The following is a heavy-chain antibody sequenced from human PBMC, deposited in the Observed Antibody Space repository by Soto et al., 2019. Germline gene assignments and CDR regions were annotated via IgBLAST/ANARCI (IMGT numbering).Heavy chain of an antibody. CDR1: GYTFTSYG. CDR2: ISAYNGNT. CDR3: ARVPIYYDSSGYYHYGTFDI. D-gene: IGHD3-22*01. V-gene: IGHV1-18*04. Sequence: ASGKVSCKASGYTFTSYGISWVRQAPGQGLEWMGWISAYNGNTNYAQKLQGRVTMTTDTSTSTAYMELRSLISVTAADTAVYYSARVPIYYDSSGYYHYGTFDIWGQGTMVTVSS. J-gene: IGHJ3*02.